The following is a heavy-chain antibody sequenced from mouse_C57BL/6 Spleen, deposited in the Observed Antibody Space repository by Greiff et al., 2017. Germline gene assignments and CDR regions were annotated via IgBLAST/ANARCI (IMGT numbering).Heavy chain of an antibody. Sequence: QVQLQQPGAVLVKPGASVKMSCKASGYTFTSYWITWVKQRPGQGLAWIGAIYPGSGSTNYNEKFKSKATLTVDTSASTAYMQLSSLTSEDSAVFDCAREGLRRGGYYFDDWGQGTTLTVSS. CDR3: AREGLRRGGYYFDD. CDR2: IYPGSGST. V-gene: IGHV1-55*01. CDR1: GYTFTSYW. J-gene: IGHJ2*01. D-gene: IGHD2-4*01.